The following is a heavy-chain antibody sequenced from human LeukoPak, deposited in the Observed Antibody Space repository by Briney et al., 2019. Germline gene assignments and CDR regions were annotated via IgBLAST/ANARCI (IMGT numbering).Heavy chain of an antibody. CDR1: GGYIGSYY. V-gene: IGHV4-4*08. Sequence: SETLSLTCSVSGGYIGSYYWSWIRQPPGKGLEWIGDIFHSGSTKYNPSLESRVTISVDTSKNQFSLKLSSVTAADTAVYYCARSQYGSGSFPSDSWGQGALVTVSS. CDR3: ARSQYGSGSFPSDS. J-gene: IGHJ4*02. CDR2: IFHSGST. D-gene: IGHD3-10*01.